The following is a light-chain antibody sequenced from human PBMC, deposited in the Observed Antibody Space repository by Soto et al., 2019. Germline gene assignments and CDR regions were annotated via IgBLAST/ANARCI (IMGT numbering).Light chain of an antibody. Sequence: QSVLTQPPSVSEAPRQRVTISCSGSSSNIGNNAVNWYQQLPGKAPKLLIYYDDLLPSGVSDRFSGSKSGTSVFLAISGLQSEDEADYYCAAWDDSLNGPVFGGGTKLTVL. J-gene: IGLJ2*01. CDR2: YDD. V-gene: IGLV1-36*01. CDR3: AAWDDSLNGPV. CDR1: SSNIGNNA.